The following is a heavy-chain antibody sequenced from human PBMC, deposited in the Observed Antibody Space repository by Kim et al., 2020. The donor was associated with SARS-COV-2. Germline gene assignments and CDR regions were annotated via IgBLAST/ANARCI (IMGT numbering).Heavy chain of an antibody. CDR2: ISWDSGNI. D-gene: IGHD5-12*01. Sequence: GGSLRLSCAASGFTFGDYAMHWVRQAPGKGLEWVSGISWDSGNIGYADSVKGRFTISRDNAKNSLYLQMNSLRAEDTALYYCAKDTWGPNGYSGYDFRSLYYYGMDVWGQGTTVTVSS. V-gene: IGHV3-9*01. J-gene: IGHJ6*02. CDR1: GFTFGDYA. CDR3: AKDTWGPNGYSGYDFRSLYYYGMDV.